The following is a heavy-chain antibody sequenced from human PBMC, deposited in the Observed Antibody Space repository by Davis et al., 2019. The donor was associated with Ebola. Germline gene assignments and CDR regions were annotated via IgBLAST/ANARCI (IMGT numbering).Heavy chain of an antibody. Sequence: SVKVSCKASGGTFSSYAISWVRQAPGQGLEWMGRIIPILGIANYTQKFQGRVTITADKSTSTAYMELSSLRSEDTAVYYCARGGYCSGGSCSSNYYYYYGMDVWGQGTTVTVSS. CDR1: GGTFSSYA. J-gene: IGHJ6*02. V-gene: IGHV1-69*04. CDR3: ARGGYCSGGSCSSNYYYYYGMDV. CDR2: IIPILGIA. D-gene: IGHD2-15*01.